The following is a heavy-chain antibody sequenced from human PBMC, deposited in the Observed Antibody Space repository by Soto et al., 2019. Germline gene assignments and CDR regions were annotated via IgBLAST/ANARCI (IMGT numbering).Heavy chain of an antibody. CDR1: GFTVSNNY. CDR2: IYSGGYT. J-gene: IGHJ4*02. CDR3: AVPPGGGGY. V-gene: IGHV3-53*01. D-gene: IGHD3-10*01. Sequence: EVQLVESGGGLIQPGGSLRLSCAVSGFTVSNNYMSWVRQAPGKGLEGVSVIYSGGYTAYGDSVKGRFTISRDNSKNTTNLQMNSRGAADPAVFYGAVPPGGGGYWGQGTLVTVSS.